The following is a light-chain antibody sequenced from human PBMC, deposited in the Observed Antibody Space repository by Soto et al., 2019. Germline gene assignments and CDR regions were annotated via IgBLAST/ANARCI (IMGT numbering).Light chain of an antibody. CDR3: SSYTGPNTLV. CDR2: EVN. Sequence: QSALTQPASVSGSPGQSITISCTGTSSDVGGYNFVSWYQQHPGKAPKLVIYEVNKRPSGVSNRFSGSKSANTASLTISGLQAGDEAEYYGSSYTGPNTLVFAGGTKLPVL. CDR1: SSDVGGYNF. J-gene: IGLJ3*02. V-gene: IGLV2-14*01.